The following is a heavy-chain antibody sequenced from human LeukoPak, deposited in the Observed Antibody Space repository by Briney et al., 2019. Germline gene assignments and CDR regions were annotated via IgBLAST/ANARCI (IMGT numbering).Heavy chain of an antibody. J-gene: IGHJ4*02. Sequence: GASVKVSCKASGGTFSSYAISWVRQAPGQGLEWMGGIIPIFGTANYAQKFQGRVTITADESTSTAYMELTSLRSEDTAMYYCARGSGGWYYFDYWGQGTLVTVSS. CDR2: IIPIFGTA. CDR1: GGTFSSYA. CDR3: ARGSGGWYYFDY. D-gene: IGHD6-19*01. V-gene: IGHV1-69*13.